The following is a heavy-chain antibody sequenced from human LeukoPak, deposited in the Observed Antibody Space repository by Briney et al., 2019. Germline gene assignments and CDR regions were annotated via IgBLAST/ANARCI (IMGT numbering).Heavy chain of an antibody. CDR3: ARQEYCGGDCFEDN. CDR2: INHSGST. J-gene: IGHJ4*02. D-gene: IGHD2-21*02. CDR1: GGSISSSNW. Sequence: SETLSLTCAVSGGSISSSNWWGWVRQPPGRGLECIGEINHSGSTNYNPSLKSRVTISVDTSKNQFSLKLRSVTAADTAVYYCARQEYCGGDCFEDNWGQGTLVTVSS. V-gene: IGHV4-4*02.